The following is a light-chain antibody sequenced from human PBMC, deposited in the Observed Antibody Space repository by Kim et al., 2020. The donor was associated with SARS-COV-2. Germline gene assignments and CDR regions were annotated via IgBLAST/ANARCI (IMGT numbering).Light chain of an antibody. V-gene: IGKV3-15*01. CDR2: GAT. CDR3: QQYNVWPIT. J-gene: IGKJ5*01. Sequence: VSPSERVPPSCQANQGISSNSAWCRQQPGHPPCPLIYGATTRAAGIPARFSGSGSGTAFTLTISSLQSEDFAVYYCQQYNVWPITFGQGTRLEIK. CDR1: QGISSN.